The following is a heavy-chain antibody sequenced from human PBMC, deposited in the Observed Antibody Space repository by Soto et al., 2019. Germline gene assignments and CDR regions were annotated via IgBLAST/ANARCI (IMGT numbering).Heavy chain of an antibody. V-gene: IGHV3-53*01. J-gene: IGHJ6*02. CDR1: GFTVSSNY. CDR3: ARDPPATRHGMDV. Sequence: LRLSCAASGFTVSSNYMSWVRQAPGKGLKWVSVIYSGGSTYYADSVRGRFTISRDNSKNTLYLQMKSLRAEDTAVYYCARDPPATRHGMDVWGQGTTVTVSS. CDR2: IYSGGST.